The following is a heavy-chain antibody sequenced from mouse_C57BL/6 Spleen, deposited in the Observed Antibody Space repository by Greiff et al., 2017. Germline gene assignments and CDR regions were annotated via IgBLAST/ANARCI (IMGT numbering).Heavy chain of an antibody. J-gene: IGHJ4*01. CDR1: GYAFSSSW. V-gene: IGHV1-82*01. D-gene: IGHD2-1*01. CDR2: IYPGDGDT. CDR3: ARKIFYGNYCAMDY. Sequence: QVQLQQSGPELVKPGASVKISCKASGYAFSSSWMNWVKQRPGKGLEWIGRIYPGDGDTSYNGKFKGKATLTAAKSSSTAYMQLSSLASEDSAVYFCARKIFYGNYCAMDYWGQGTSVTVSS.